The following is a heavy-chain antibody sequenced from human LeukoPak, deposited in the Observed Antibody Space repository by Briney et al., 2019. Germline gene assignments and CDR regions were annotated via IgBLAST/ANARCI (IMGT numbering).Heavy chain of an antibody. D-gene: IGHD2-15*01. CDR2: IYPGDSDT. CDR1: GYSFTSYW. CDR3: ARLAGYCSGGSCYPNHYFDY. Sequence: GESLKISCKGSGYSFTSYWIGWVRQMPGKGLEWMGIIYPGDSDTRYSPSFQGQVTISADKSISTAYLQWSSLKASDTAMYYCARLAGYCSGGSCYPNHYFDYWGQGTLVTVSS. J-gene: IGHJ4*02. V-gene: IGHV5-51*01.